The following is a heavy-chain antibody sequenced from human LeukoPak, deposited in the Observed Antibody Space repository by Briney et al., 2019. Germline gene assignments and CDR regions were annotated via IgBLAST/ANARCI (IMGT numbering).Heavy chain of an antibody. D-gene: IGHD5-24*01. CDR2: ISLTRTT. V-gene: IGHV3-48*01. CDR3: ARDGYNRKLDY. CDR1: GFIFSDYS. J-gene: IGHJ4*02. Sequence: GGSLRLSGAASGFIFSDYSMTWVRQAPGKGLEWISYISLTRTTYYADSVKGRFTISRDNAKNSLYLQMNSLRAEDTALYYCARDGYNRKLDYWGQGTLVTVSS.